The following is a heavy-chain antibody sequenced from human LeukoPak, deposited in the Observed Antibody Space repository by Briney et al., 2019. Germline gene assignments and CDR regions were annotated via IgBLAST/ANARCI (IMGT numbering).Heavy chain of an antibody. Sequence: GGSLRLSCAASGFTFSSYEMNWVRQAPGKGLEWVSYISSSGSTIYYADSVKGRFTISRDNAKNSLYLQMNSLRAEDTAVYYCARDLVYGSQAFDIWGQGTMVTVSS. J-gene: IGHJ3*02. CDR1: GFTFSSYE. CDR3: ARDLVYGSQAFDI. V-gene: IGHV3-48*03. CDR2: ISSSGSTI. D-gene: IGHD5-24*01.